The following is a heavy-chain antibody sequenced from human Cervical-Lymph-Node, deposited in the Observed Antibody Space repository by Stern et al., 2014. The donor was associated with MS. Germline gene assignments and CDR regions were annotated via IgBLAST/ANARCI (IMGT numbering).Heavy chain of an antibody. Sequence: VQLVQSGAEVKKPGASVTVSCKASGYTFTNSGINWVRQVPGQGLEWLGRIYAYTGNIHSAQKFQGRVTMTTDTSTRTDHMAPRSLRSDDTAVYYCAKGGGDLWSGDYAWGQGTLVTVSS. V-gene: IGHV1-18*01. CDR2: IYAYTGNI. D-gene: IGHD3-3*01. J-gene: IGHJ4*02. CDR1: GYTFTNSG. CDR3: AKGGGDLWSGDYA.